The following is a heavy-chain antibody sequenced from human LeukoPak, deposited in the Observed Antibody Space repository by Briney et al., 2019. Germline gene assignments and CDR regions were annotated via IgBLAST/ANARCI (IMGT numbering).Heavy chain of an antibody. Sequence: SDTLSLTCTVSVRSLRSSSYHCGWIPQPPGKGLEWHRKIYYSGSTYYNPTRKSRITIPVDTSNNQTFLKHNPVTAADTAVYYGARTSSGYFYYFDYWGQGTLVTVSS. D-gene: IGHD3-22*01. CDR2: IYYSGST. CDR1: VRSLRSSSYH. J-gene: IGHJ4*02. CDR3: ARTSSGYFYYFDY. V-gene: IGHV4-39*07.